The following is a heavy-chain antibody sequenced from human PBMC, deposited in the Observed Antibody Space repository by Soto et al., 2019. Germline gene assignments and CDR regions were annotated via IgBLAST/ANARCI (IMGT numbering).Heavy chain of an antibody. CDR1: GFTFSSYA. Sequence: QVQLVESGGGVVQPGRSLRLSCAASGFTFSSYAMHWVRQAPGKGLEWVAVISYDGSNKYYADSVKGRFTISRDNSKNRLYLQMTSLRSEDTAVYYCAQGSSAGVYDYYGMDVWGQGTTVTVSS. V-gene: IGHV3-30-3*02. D-gene: IGHD6-25*01. J-gene: IGHJ6*02. CDR3: AQGSSAGVYDYYGMDV. CDR2: ISYDGSNK.